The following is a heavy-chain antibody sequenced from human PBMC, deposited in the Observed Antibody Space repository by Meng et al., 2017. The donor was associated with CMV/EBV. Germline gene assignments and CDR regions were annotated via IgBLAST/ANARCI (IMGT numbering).Heavy chain of an antibody. CDR1: GFTFSSYS. Sequence: GESLKISCAASGFTFSSYSMNWVRQAPGKGLEWVSSISSSSSYIYYADSVKGRFTISRDNAKNSLYLQMNSLRAEDTAVYYCARDGGYSSGWYPPQLSYYYYYGMDVWGQGTTVIVSS. CDR3: ARDGGYSSGWYPPQLSYYYYYGMDV. J-gene: IGHJ6*02. CDR2: ISSSSSYI. V-gene: IGHV3-21*01. D-gene: IGHD6-19*01.